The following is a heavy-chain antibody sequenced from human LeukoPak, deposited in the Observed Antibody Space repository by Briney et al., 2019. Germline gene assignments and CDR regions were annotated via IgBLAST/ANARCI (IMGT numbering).Heavy chain of an antibody. V-gene: IGHV4-34*01. J-gene: IGHJ4*02. D-gene: IGHD3-22*01. Sequence: SETLSLTCAVYGGSFSGYNWNWIRQTPGKGLDWIGEINDSGTTNYNPSLRSRLTMSIDTSKKQFSLSLTSVTAADTAVYYCASTYYDPGGFSPFAYWGQGTLVTVSS. CDR2: INDSGTT. CDR3: ASTYYDPGGFSPFAY. CDR1: GGSFSGYN.